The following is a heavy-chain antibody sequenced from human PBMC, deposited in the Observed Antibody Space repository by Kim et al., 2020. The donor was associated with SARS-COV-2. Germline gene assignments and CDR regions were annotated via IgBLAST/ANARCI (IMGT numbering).Heavy chain of an antibody. CDR2: ISYDGSNK. V-gene: IGHV3-33*05. J-gene: IGHJ4*02. CDR3: ARGEHDSSGYYDY. CDR1: GFTFSSYG. Sequence: GGSLRLSCAASGFTFSSYGMHWVRQAPGKGLEWVAVISYDGSNKYYADSVKGRFTISRDNSKNTLYLQMNSPRAEDTAVYYCARGEHDSSGYYDYWGQGT. D-gene: IGHD3-22*01.